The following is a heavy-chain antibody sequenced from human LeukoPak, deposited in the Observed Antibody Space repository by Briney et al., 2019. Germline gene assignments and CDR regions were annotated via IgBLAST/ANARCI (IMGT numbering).Heavy chain of an antibody. Sequence: GGSLRLSCAASGFTFSNYAMNWVRQAPGKGLEWVSGISGSGGSTYYADSVKGRFTISRDNSENTLYLQMNSLRAEDTAVYYCAKDQYDYVWGSYRYRSIDYWGQGTLVTVSS. V-gene: IGHV3-23*01. CDR1: GFTFSNYA. CDR2: ISGSGGST. J-gene: IGHJ4*02. D-gene: IGHD3-16*02. CDR3: AKDQYDYVWGSYRYRSIDY.